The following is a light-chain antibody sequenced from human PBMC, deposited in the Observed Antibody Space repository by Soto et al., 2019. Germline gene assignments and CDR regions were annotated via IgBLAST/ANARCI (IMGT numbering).Light chain of an antibody. J-gene: IGKJ1*01. V-gene: IGKV3-15*01. Sequence: VMTQAPATLSVSPGERATLSCRASQTINNNVAWYQLKDGQVPRLVIYGASTRATDIPDRFSGSGSGTEFTLTISSLQSEDFAEYYCQQYNNWPQTFGQGTKVEIK. CDR2: GAS. CDR3: QQYNNWPQT. CDR1: QTINNN.